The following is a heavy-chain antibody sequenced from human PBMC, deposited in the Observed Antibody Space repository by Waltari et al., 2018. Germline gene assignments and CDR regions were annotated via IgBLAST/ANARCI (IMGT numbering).Heavy chain of an antibody. CDR1: GDSISNGSSH. D-gene: IGHD6-13*01. J-gene: IGHJ4*02. V-gene: IGHV4-61*02. Sequence: QVQLQESGPGLVKPSQTLSLTCTVSGDSISNGSSHWSWIRQPAGKRLDGIGRIYNRGGVNYTPSLKSRVTISIDTSKNQFSLRLSSVTAADTAVYYCARLRRSNWSFEVWGQGTLVTVSS. CDR2: IYNRGGV. CDR3: ARLRRSNWSFEV.